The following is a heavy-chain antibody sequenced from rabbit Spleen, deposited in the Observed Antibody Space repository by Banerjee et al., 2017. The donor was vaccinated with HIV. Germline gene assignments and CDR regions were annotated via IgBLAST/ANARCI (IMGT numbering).Heavy chain of an antibody. V-gene: IGHV1S40*01. CDR3: ARDLASVVGWNFNL. Sequence: QSLEESGGDLVKPGASLTLTCTASGFSFSSSYYMCWVRQAPGKGLEWIGCIYTGSSGSTYYASWAKGRFTISKTSSTTVTLQMTGLTAADTATYFCARDLASVVGWNFNLWGQGTLVTVS. CDR1: GFSFSSSYY. D-gene: IGHD3-1*01. CDR2: IYTGSSGST. J-gene: IGHJ4*01.